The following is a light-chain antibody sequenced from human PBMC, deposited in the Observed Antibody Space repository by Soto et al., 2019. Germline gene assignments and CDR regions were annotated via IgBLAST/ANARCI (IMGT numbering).Light chain of an antibody. Sequence: DIQMTQSPSTLSASVGDRVTITCRASQSISSWLAWYQQKPGKAPKLLIYDASSLESGAPSRFSGSGSGTEFTLTISSLQPDDFANDYCQQYSCPPWTFGQGTKVEIK. CDR3: QQYSCPPWT. CDR1: QSISSW. V-gene: IGKV1-5*01. J-gene: IGKJ1*01. CDR2: DAS.